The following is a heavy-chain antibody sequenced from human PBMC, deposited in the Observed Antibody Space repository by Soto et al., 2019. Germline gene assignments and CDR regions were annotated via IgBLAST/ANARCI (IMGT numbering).Heavy chain of an antibody. Sequence: ASAEVGWKASGGTISSYAISWVRQAPGQGLEWMGVINPSGDSRVYAQKIQGRVTMTRDTSTSTVSMELSSLRSEDTAVYYCARDNYYNSRGTKGWYFDLWGRGTLVTVSS. CDR3: ARDNYYNSRGTKGWYFDL. D-gene: IGHD3-22*01. V-gene: IGHV1-46*01. J-gene: IGHJ2*01. CDR2: INPSGDSR. CDR1: GGTISSYA.